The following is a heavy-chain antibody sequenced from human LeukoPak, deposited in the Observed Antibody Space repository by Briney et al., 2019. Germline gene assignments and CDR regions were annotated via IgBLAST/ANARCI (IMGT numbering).Heavy chain of an antibody. Sequence: ASVKVSCKASGYTFTSYCMHWVRQAPGQGLEWMGIINPSGGSTSYAQKFQGRVTMTRDMSTSTVYMELSSLRSEDTAVYYCASTPLLGYYYMDVWGKGTTVTVSS. CDR2: INPSGGST. CDR1: GYTFTSYC. V-gene: IGHV1-46*01. CDR3: ASTPLLGYYYMDV. J-gene: IGHJ6*03. D-gene: IGHD7-27*01.